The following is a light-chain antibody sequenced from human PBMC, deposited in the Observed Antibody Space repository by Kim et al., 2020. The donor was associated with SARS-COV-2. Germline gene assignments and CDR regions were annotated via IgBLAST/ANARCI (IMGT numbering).Light chain of an antibody. CDR1: LEISSY. Sequence: SVVERVAATCRAGLEISSYLAWYQQKPGQAPMLLIYAASTLEIRVPSRFSSSRSWTEVTLTISSLLPDDFSTYYCQQLYGYPLTFGGGTKVDIK. V-gene: IGKV1-9*01. J-gene: IGKJ4*01. CDR3: QQLYGYPLT. CDR2: AAS.